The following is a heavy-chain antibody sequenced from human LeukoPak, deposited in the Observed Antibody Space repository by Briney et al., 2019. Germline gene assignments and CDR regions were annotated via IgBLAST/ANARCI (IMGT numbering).Heavy chain of an antibody. J-gene: IGHJ4*02. Sequence: PSETLSLTCAVSGYSISSGYYWGWIRQPPGKGLEWIGEINHSGSTNHNPSLKSRVTISVDTSKNQFSLKLSSVTAADTAVYYCARVRELGIDYWGQGTLVTVSS. CDR2: INHSGST. CDR3: ARVRELGIDY. CDR1: GYSISSGYY. D-gene: IGHD7-27*01. V-gene: IGHV4-38-2*01.